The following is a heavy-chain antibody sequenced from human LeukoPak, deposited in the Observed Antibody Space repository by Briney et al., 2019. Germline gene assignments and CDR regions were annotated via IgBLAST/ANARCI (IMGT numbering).Heavy chain of an antibody. CDR1: GFIFSSYS. CDR2: IRSSSSYI. CDR3: ARERGITASADWFDP. D-gene: IGHD1-20*01. J-gene: IGHJ5*02. Sequence: KAGGSLRPSCAASGFIFSSYSMNWVRQAPGKGLEWVSSIRSSSSYIYYAESVKGRFTISRDNANNSMYLQMNSLRAEDTAVYYCARERGITASADWFDPWGRGTLVTVSS. V-gene: IGHV3-21*01.